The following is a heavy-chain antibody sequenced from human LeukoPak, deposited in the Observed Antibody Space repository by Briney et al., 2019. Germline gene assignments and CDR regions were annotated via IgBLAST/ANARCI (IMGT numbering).Heavy chain of an antibody. D-gene: IGHD6-13*01. CDR2: IYSGGTT. CDR1: GFTVGNNY. Sequence: GGSLRLSCAASGFTVGNNYMNWVRQDPGKGLEWVSLIYSGGTTKYADSVKGRFTISRDNSKNTLYLQMNSLRVEDTAMYYCARDPPGIAASGTGGWGQGTLVTVSS. V-gene: IGHV3-53*01. CDR3: ARDPPGIAASGTGG. J-gene: IGHJ4*02.